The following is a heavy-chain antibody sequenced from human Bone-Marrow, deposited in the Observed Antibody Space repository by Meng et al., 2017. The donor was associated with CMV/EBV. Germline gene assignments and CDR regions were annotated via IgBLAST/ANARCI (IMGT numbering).Heavy chain of an antibody. CDR1: GFAVSSNY. V-gene: IGHV3-53*01. J-gene: IGHJ6*02. CDR2: IYSGGNT. D-gene: IGHD3-3*01. CDR3: VLFWSGYSRGMDV. Sequence: GGSLRLSCAASGFAVSSNYMSWVRQAPGKGLEWVSIIYSGGNTYYADSVKGRFTISRDNSKHTVFLQMNSLRAEDTAVYYCVLFWSGYSRGMDVWGQGTTVTVSS.